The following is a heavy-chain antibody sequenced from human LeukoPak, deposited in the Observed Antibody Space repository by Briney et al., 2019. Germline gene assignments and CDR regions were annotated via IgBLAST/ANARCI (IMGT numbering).Heavy chain of an antibody. J-gene: IGHJ6*02. CDR1: GFTFSSYG. Sequence: GGSLRLSCAASGFTFSSYGMHWVRQAPGKGLEWVAVISYDGSNKYYADSVKGRFTISRDNSKNTLYLQMNSLRAEDTAVYYCAKGNYEGMDVWGQGTTVTVSS. CDR2: ISYDGSNK. V-gene: IGHV3-30*18. CDR3: AKGNYEGMDV.